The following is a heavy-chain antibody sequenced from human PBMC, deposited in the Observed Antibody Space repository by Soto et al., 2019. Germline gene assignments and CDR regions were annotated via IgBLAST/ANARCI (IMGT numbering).Heavy chain of an antibody. CDR2: ISYDGSNK. J-gene: IGHJ3*02. CDR1: GFTFSSYA. D-gene: IGHD3-22*01. V-gene: IGHV3-30-3*01. CDR3: ARGGTYYDSSGYYLDAFDI. Sequence: HPACSTRLSSAASGFTFSSYAMPWVRQAPGKGLEWVAVISYDGSNKYYADSVKGRFTISRDNSKSTLYLQMNSLRAEDTAVYYCARGGTYYDSSGYYLDAFDIWGQGTMVTVSS.